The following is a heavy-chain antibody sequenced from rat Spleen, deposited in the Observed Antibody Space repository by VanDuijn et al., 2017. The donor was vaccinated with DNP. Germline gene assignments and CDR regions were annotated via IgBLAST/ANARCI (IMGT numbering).Heavy chain of an antibody. V-gene: IGHV3-1*01. Sequence: EVQLQESGPGLVKPSHSLSLTCSVTGFSITSTYWAWIRKFPGNKMEYIGHISYSGNTSYNPSLKSRISITRDTSKNQFFLQLNSVTTEDTATYYCARYYSSYRGVMDAWGQGASVTVSS. D-gene: IGHD1-2*01. CDR3: ARYYSSYRGVMDA. CDR2: ISYSGNT. CDR1: GFSITSTY. J-gene: IGHJ4*01.